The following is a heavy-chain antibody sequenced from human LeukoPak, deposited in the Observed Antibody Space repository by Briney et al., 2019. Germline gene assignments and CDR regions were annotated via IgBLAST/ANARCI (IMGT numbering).Heavy chain of an antibody. J-gene: IGHJ4*02. CDR2: ISGSGGST. D-gene: IGHD3-10*01. CDR1: GFTFSSYA. V-gene: IGHV3-23*01. CDR3: AKAPRGTMVRGPFDY. Sequence: GGSLRLSCAASGFTFSSYAMSWVRQAPGKGLEWVSAISGSGGSTYYADSVKGRFTISRDNSKNTLYLQMNSLRAEDTAVYYCAKAPRGTMVRGPFDYWGQGTLVTVSS.